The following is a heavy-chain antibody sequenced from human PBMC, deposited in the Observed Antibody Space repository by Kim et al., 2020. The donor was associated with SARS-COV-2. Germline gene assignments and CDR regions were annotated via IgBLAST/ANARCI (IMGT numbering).Heavy chain of an antibody. Sequence: SETLSLTCTVSGGSISSSSYYWGWIRQPPGKGLEWIGSIYYSGSTYYNPSLKSRVTISVDTSKNQFSLKLSSVTAADTAVYYCARISRRTLDYWGQGTLVTVSS. CDR3: ARISRRTLDY. V-gene: IGHV4-39*01. J-gene: IGHJ4*02. CDR1: GGSISSSSYY. D-gene: IGHD6-25*01. CDR2: IYYSGST.